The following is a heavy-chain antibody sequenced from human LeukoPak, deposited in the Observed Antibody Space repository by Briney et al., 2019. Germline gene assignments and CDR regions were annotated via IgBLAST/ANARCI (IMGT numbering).Heavy chain of an antibody. CDR2: IIPIFGTA. Sequence: SVKVSCKASGGTFSSYAISWVRQAPGQGLEWMGGIIPIFGTANYAQKFQGRVTITADESTSTAYMELSSLRSEDTAVYYCAAFLIAADGTFDYWGQGTLVTVSS. CDR1: GGTFSSYA. J-gene: IGHJ4*02. V-gene: IGHV1-69*13. D-gene: IGHD6-13*01. CDR3: AAFLIAADGTFDY.